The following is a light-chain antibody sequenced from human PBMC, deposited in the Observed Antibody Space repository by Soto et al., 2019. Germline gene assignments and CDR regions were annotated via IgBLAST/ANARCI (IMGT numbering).Light chain of an antibody. V-gene: IGKV1-5*03. CDR3: QQYNSLPT. CDR1: QSISSW. Sequence: DIQMTQSPSTLSASVGDRVTITCRASQSISSWLAWYQQKPGKAPKLLIYKASSLESGVPSRFSGSGSGTEFNLTISSLQPDDFATYYCQQYNSLPTFGQGTKVEIK. CDR2: KAS. J-gene: IGKJ1*01.